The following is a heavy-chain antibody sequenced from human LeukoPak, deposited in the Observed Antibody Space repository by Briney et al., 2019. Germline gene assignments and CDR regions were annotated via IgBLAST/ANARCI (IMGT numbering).Heavy chain of an antibody. CDR2: INPSGGST. J-gene: IGHJ3*02. Sequence: ASVKVSCKASGYTFTSYYMHWVRQAPGQGLEWMGIINPSGGSTSYAQKFQGRVTMTRDTSTSTVYMELSSLRSEDTAVYYCARDCVSAMIVVVTVRVDAFGIWGQGTMVTVSS. D-gene: IGHD3-22*01. CDR3: ARDCVSAMIVVVTVRVDAFGI. V-gene: IGHV1-46*01. CDR1: GYTFTSYY.